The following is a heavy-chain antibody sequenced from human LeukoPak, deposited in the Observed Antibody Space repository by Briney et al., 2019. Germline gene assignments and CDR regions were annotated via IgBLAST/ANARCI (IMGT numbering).Heavy chain of an antibody. CDR3: ARGSHYYDSSGYFMDAFDI. Sequence: GGSLRLSCAASGFTFSDYYMSWIRQAPGKGLEWVSYISSSGSTIYYADSVKGRFTISRDNAKNSLYLQMNSLRAEDTAVYYCARGSHYYDSSGYFMDAFDIWGQGTMVTVSS. D-gene: IGHD3-22*01. J-gene: IGHJ3*02. CDR2: ISSSGSTI. V-gene: IGHV3-11*04. CDR1: GFTFSDYY.